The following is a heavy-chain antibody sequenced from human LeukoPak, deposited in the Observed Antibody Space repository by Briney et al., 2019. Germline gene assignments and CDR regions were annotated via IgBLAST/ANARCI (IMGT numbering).Heavy chain of an antibody. CDR3: AREAQFFLGFDP. D-gene: IGHD3-3*01. CDR1: GGTFSSYA. V-gene: IGHV1-69*05. J-gene: IGHJ5*02. CDR2: IIPKTGTA. Sequence: GASVKVSCKVSGGTFSSYAISWVRQAPGQGLEWMGGIIPKTGTANYPQKFQGRVTITTDESTSTAYMELSSLRSDDTAVYYCAREAQFFLGFDPWGQGTLITVSS.